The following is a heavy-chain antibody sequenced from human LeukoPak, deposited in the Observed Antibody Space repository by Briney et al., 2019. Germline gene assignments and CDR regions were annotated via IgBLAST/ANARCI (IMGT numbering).Heavy chain of an antibody. CDR2: IISILGIA. CDR3: AKKNYYDSSGDDY. CDR1: GGTFSSYA. V-gene: IGHV1-69*04. Sequence: SVKVSCKASGGTFSSYAISWVRQAPGQGLEWMGRIISILGIANYAQKFQGRVTITADKSTSTAYMELSSLRSEDTAVYYCAKKNYYDSSGDDYWGQGTLVTVSS. J-gene: IGHJ4*02. D-gene: IGHD3-22*01.